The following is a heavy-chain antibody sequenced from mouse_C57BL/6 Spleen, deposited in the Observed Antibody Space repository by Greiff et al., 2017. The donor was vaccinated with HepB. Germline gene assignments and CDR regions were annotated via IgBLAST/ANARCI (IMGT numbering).Heavy chain of an antibody. CDR1: GYTFTDYE. V-gene: IGHV1-15*01. J-gene: IGHJ2*01. CDR2: IDPETGGT. CDR3: TRSLGNSFDY. Sequence: QVQLKQSGAELVRPGASVTLSCKASGYTFTDYEMHWVKQTPVHGLEWIGAIDPETGGTAYNQKFKGKAILTADKSSSTAYMELRSLTSEDSAVYYCTRSLGNSFDYWGQGTTLTVSS.